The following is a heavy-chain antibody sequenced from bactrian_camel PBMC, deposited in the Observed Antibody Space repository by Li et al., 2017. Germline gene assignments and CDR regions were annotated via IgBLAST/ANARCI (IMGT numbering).Heavy chain of an antibody. CDR3: AAGWPSTGSWLSWLSYTY. V-gene: IGHV3S53*01. Sequence: LVESGGGSVQAGGSLRLSCQYSGYIYSDYCMGWFRQAPGKERGGVASIDADDRTSYADSVKGRFTISQGDAKNTLYLQMNNLKPEDTAVYYCAAGWPSTGSWLSWLSYTYWGQGTQVTVS. CDR1: GYIYSDYC. J-gene: IGHJ4*01. D-gene: IGHD6*01. CDR2: IDADDRT.